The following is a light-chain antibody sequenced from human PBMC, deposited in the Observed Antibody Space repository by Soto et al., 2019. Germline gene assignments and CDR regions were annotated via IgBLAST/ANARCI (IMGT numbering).Light chain of an antibody. V-gene: IGKV3-20*01. CDR2: GAS. J-gene: IGKJ1*01. Sequence: EIVLTQSPGTLSLSLGERATLCCRASQSFSISYLAWYQQKPGQAPRLPIYGASSRATGIPDRFSGSGSGTDFTLTISRLEPEDFAVYYCQQYGKTFGQGTKVDIK. CDR1: QSFSISY. CDR3: QQYGKT.